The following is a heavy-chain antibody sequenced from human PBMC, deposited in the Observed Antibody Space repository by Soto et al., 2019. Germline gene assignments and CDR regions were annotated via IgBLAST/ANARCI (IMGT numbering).Heavy chain of an antibody. CDR1: GFTFSDYY. D-gene: IGHD5-12*01. CDR3: ARARRLRDYYYGMDV. J-gene: IGHJ6*02. V-gene: IGHV3-11*06. CDR2: ISSSSSYT. Sequence: QVQLVESGGSLVKPGGSLRLSCAASGFTFSDYYMSWIRQAPGKGLEWVSYISSSSSYTNYADSVKGRFTISRDNAKNSLYLQMNSLRAEDTSVYYCARARRLRDYYYGMDVWGQGTTVTVSS.